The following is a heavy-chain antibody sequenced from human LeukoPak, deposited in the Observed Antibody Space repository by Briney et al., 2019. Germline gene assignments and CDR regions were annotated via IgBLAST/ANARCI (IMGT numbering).Heavy chain of an antibody. V-gene: IGHV1-46*01. J-gene: IGHJ6*02. CDR3: AREGRYSKGNYYGMDV. CDR1: GYTFTSYY. CDR2: INPSGGST. D-gene: IGHD4-11*01. Sequence: GASVKVSCKASGYTFTSYYMHWVRQAPGQGLEWMGIINPSGGSTSYAQKFQGRVTMTRDTSTSTVYMELSSLRSEDTAVYYCAREGRYSKGNYYGMDVWGQGTTVTVSS.